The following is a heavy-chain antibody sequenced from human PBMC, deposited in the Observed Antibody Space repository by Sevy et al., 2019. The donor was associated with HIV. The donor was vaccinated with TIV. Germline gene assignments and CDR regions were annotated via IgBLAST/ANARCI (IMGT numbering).Heavy chain of an antibody. CDR1: GYTFTSYR. J-gene: IGHJ4*02. CDR3: ARAYCSGGRCYSLAY. Sequence: ASVKVSCKASGYTFTSYRIYWVRQAPGQGLESMGWISAHNGDTNYAQKFQGRVTMITDTSTTTAYMDLRSLRSDDTALYYCARAYCSGGRCYSLAYWGQVTLVTVSS. V-gene: IGHV1-18*01. CDR2: ISAHNGDT. D-gene: IGHD2-15*01.